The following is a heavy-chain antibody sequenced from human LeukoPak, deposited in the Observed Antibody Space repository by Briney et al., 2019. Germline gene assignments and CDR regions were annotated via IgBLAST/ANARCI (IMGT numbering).Heavy chain of an antibody. J-gene: IGHJ4*02. CDR3: ARGPFFEIAAAGFDS. V-gene: IGHV1-8*02. CDR2: MNPNSGNT. Sequence: ASVKVSCKASGYTFTSYDINWVRQATGQGLEWMGWMNPNSGNTGYAQKFQGRVTMTWNTSISTAYMKLSSLRSEDTAVYYCARGPFFEIAAAGFDSWGQGTPVTVSS. CDR1: GYTFTSYD. D-gene: IGHD6-13*01.